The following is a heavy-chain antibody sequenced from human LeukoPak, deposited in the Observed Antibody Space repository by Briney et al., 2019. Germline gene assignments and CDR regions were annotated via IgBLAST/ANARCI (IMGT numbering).Heavy chain of an antibody. CDR2: INTDGSRT. Sequence: PGGSLRLSCAVSGFTFSSYWMHWVRQTPGKGLVWVSRINTDGSRTNNADSVKGRFTISRDNAKNILYLQMNSLRAEDTAVYYCARDKETATTADLGFWGQGTLVTVSS. D-gene: IGHD5-24*01. CDR1: GFTFSSYW. CDR3: ARDKETATTADLGF. V-gene: IGHV3-74*01. J-gene: IGHJ4*02.